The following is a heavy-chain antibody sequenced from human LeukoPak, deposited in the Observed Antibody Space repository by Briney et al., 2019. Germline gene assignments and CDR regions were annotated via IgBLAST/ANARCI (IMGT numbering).Heavy chain of an antibody. CDR2: IKQDGSTK. Sequence: GGSLRLSCAASGFTFTNSWMAWVRQAPGKGLEWVANIKQDGSTKHYADSLKGRFTISRDNPKNSLYLQMNSLRADDTAVYYCARDTDGSLDYWGQGILVTVAS. CDR3: ARDTDGSLDY. V-gene: IGHV3-7*01. J-gene: IGHJ4*02. D-gene: IGHD1-26*01. CDR1: GFTFTNSW.